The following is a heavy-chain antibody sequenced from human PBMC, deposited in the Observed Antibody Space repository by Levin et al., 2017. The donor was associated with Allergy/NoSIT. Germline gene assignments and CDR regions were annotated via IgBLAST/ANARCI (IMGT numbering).Heavy chain of an antibody. V-gene: IGHV3-23*01. J-gene: IGHJ4*02. CDR2: ISFSGDNT. CDR3: ANLRGPRGYEYLFDY. D-gene: IGHD5-12*01. CDR1: GFTFSSYA. Sequence: TGGSLRLSCAASGFTFSSYAMSWVRQPPGKGLEWVSSISFSGDNTYYADYVKGRFTISRDNSKNTLSLQMSSLRAEDTAIYYCANLRGPRGYEYLFDYWGQGTLVTVSS.